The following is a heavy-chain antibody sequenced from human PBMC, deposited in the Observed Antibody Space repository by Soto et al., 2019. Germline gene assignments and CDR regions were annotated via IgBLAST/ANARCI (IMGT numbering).Heavy chain of an antibody. CDR2: IYNSVTT. CDR3: SGYGDHNYHHSFPTCRPADL. CDR1: GGAASRRFCL. Sequence: SETRSVTRTGSGGAASRRFCLDNWFRQPPGKGLEWIGYIYNSVTTNYNSSLESRVTISVDTSKNMFSLRLSSVTAADTAVYFFSGYGDHNYHHSFPTCRPADL. V-gene: IGHV4-61*01. D-gene: IGHD1-1*01. J-gene: IGHJ2*01.